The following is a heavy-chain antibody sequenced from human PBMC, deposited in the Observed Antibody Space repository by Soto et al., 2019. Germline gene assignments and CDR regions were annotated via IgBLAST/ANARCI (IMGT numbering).Heavy chain of an antibody. CDR2: ISAYNGNT. V-gene: IGHV1-18*01. Sequence: ASVKVSCKASGYTFTNYGISWVRQAPGQGLEWMGWISAYNGNTKYAQKLQGRVTMATDTSTSTAYMELRSLRSDDTAVYYCARDVGYGLIDYWGQGTLVTVSS. J-gene: IGHJ4*02. CDR3: ARDVGYGLIDY. CDR1: GYTFTNYG. D-gene: IGHD5-18*01.